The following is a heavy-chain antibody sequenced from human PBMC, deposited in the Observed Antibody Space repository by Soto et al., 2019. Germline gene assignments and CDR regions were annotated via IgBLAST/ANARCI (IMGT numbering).Heavy chain of an antibody. V-gene: IGHV3-30-3*01. D-gene: IGHD5-18*01. CDR2: ISYDENNR. J-gene: IGHJ5*02. CDR3: ARAMDTAMASKDNWFDP. CDR1: GFTFRSYA. Sequence: QVQLVESGGGVVQPGRSLRLSCAASGFTFRSYAMHWVRQAPGKGLEWVAVISYDENNRHYTDSVKGRFTISRDNSKNXXYLQVNSLRAEDTAVYYCARAMDTAMASKDNWFDPWGQGTLVTVSS.